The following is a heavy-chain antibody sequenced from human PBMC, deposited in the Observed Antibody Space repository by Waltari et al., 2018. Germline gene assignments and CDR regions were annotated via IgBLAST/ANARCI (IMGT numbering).Heavy chain of an antibody. CDR2: ISSSSNYI. Sequence: VQLVESGGGLVKPGGSLRLSCSASGFTLSPYSMNWVRQAPGKGLEWVSSISSSSNYIYYADSVKGRFTISRDDAKNSLYLQMNSLRAEDTAVYYCARDSVGGPFDYWGQGTLVTVSS. D-gene: IGHD3-16*01. CDR3: ARDSVGGPFDY. V-gene: IGHV3-21*01. J-gene: IGHJ4*02. CDR1: GFTLSPYS.